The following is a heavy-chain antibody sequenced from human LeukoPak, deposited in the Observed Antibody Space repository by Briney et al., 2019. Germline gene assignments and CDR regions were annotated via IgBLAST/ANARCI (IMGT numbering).Heavy chain of an antibody. D-gene: IGHD3-3*01. CDR2: ISWQSRTK. V-gene: IGHV3-9*01. Sequence: PGRSLRLSCVGSDFFFEDYGMHWVRQVPGKGLEWVSGISWQSRTKKYADSVRGRFTISRDNAQKSPYLQMNSLELEDTALYYCVKDRDFWSGMDVWGQGTMVIVS. CDR3: VKDRDFWSGMDV. CDR1: DFFFEDYG. J-gene: IGHJ6*02.